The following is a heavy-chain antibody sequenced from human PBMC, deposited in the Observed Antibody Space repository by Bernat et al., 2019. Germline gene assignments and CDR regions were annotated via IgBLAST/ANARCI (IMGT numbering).Heavy chain of an antibody. J-gene: IGHJ5*02. CDR3: ARAGVSLRGSWYRATKHNGFDR. V-gene: IGHV1-8*01. D-gene: IGHD2-15*01. Sequence: QVQLVQSGAEVKKPGASVKVSCKASGYTFTSYDINWVRQATGQGLEWMGWMNPNSGNTGYAQKFQGRVTMTRNTSISTAYMELSSLRSEDTAVYYCARAGVSLRGSWYRATKHNGFDRWGQGTLVTVSS. CDR2: MNPNSGNT. CDR1: GYTFTSYD.